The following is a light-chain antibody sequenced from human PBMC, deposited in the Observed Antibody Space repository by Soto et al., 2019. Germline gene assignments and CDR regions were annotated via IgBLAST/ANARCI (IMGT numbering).Light chain of an antibody. CDR3: QQSYSTPRT. CDR2: AAS. Sequence: DIQMTQSPSSLSASVGDRVTITCRASQSISNYLNWYQQKPGKAPKLLMFAASSLQSGVPSRFIGGGSGTDFTLTISSLQPEDFATYYCQQSYSTPRTFGQGTKLEIK. J-gene: IGKJ1*01. CDR1: QSISNY. V-gene: IGKV1-39*01.